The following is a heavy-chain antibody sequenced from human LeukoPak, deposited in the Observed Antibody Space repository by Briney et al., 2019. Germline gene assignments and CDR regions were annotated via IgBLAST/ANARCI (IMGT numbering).Heavy chain of an antibody. Sequence: GESLKISCKASGYRFTRYWIGWVRQMPGKGLEWMGMIYPGDSEVRYGPAFQGQVTISADKSVNTAYLQWSSLKASDTAIYYCATEIGSGWFYDYWGQGTLVTVSS. CDR2: IYPGDSEV. CDR3: ATEIGSGWFYDY. J-gene: IGHJ4*02. CDR1: GYRFTRYW. D-gene: IGHD6-19*01. V-gene: IGHV5-51*01.